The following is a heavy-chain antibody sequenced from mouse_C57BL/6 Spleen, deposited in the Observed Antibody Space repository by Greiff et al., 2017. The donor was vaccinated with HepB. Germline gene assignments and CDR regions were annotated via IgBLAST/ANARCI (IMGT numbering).Heavy chain of an antibody. Sequence: VQLQESGAELARPGASVKMSCKASGYTFTSYTMHWVKQRPGQGLEWIGYINPSSGYTKYNQKFKDKATLTADKSSSTAYMQLSSLTSEDSAVYYCARGTTGGYWGQGTTLTVSS. V-gene: IGHV1-4*01. CDR3: ARGTTGGY. D-gene: IGHD1-1*01. CDR2: INPSSGYT. CDR1: GYTFTSYT. J-gene: IGHJ2*01.